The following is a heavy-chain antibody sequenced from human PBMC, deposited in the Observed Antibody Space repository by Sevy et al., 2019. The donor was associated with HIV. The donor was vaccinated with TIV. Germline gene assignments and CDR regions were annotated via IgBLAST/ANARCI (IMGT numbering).Heavy chain of an antibody. D-gene: IGHD6-25*01. CDR1: GFIFSGYS. V-gene: IGHV3-48*02. Sequence: GGSLRLSCAVSGFIFSGYSMNWVRQAPGKGLEWVSYISSSSDIIYYAETVKGRFTISRDNARNSQYLQMNRLRDEDTAVYYCARTIAAAETFDYWGQGALVTVSS. CDR3: ARTIAAAETFDY. J-gene: IGHJ4*02. CDR2: ISSSSDII.